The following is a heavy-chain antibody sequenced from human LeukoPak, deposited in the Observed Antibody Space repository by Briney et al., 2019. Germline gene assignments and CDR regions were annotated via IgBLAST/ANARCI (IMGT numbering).Heavy chain of an antibody. CDR2: IKYDGSDK. J-gene: IGHJ4*02. CDR1: GFTFSRYW. D-gene: IGHD6-19*01. V-gene: IGHV3-7*01. Sequence: GGSLRLSCAASGFTFSRYWMSWVRRAPGKGLEWVSNIKYDGSDKYYVDSVKGRFTLSRDNARNSLYLQMNSLRADDTAVYYCARLAEAGFDYWGQGTLVTVSS. CDR3: ARLAEAGFDY.